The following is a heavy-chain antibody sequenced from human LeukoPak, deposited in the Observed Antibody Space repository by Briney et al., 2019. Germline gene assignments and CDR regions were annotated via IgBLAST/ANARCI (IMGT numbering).Heavy chain of an antibody. CDR3: ARDPGATGFSVDY. Sequence: GASVKVSCKASGYTFTGYYIQWVRQAPGQGLEWMGWISAYNGNTNYAQKLQGRVTMTTDTSTSTAHMELRSLRSDDTAVYYCARDPGATGFSVDYWGQGTLVTVSS. CDR2: ISAYNGNT. V-gene: IGHV1-18*04. D-gene: IGHD1-26*01. J-gene: IGHJ4*02. CDR1: GYTFTGYY.